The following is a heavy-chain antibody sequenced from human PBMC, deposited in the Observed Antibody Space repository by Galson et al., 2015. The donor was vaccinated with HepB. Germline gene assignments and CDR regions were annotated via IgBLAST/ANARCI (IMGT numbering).Heavy chain of an antibody. CDR1: GFPFSIYI. V-gene: IGHV3-21*01. CDR2: ISTSSTFI. J-gene: IGHJ3*02. CDR3: ARRMTCGSDCWRALDI. D-gene: IGHD2-21*02. Sequence: LRLSCAASGFPFSIYIMNWVRQVPGQGLEWVSSISTSSTFIYYADSVQGRFTISRDNAKNSLYLEMNSLRDEDTAVYYCARRMTCGSDCWRALDIWGQGTMVTVSS.